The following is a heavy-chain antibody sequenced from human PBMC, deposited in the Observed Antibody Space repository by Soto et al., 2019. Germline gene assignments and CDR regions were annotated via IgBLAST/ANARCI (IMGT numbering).Heavy chain of an antibody. CDR2: IRWNSGSI. V-gene: IGHV3-9*01. CDR3: AKDIGSSPLYGDAFHI. Sequence: EVQLVESGGGLVQPGRSLRLSCAAFGFTFDNYGMHWVRQAPGKGLEWVSGIRWNSGSIGYADSVKGRFTISRDNAKNSLYLQMNSLRAEDTALYYDAKDIGSSPLYGDAFHIWGQGTMVTVSS. J-gene: IGHJ3*02. D-gene: IGHD6-6*01. CDR1: GFTFDNYG.